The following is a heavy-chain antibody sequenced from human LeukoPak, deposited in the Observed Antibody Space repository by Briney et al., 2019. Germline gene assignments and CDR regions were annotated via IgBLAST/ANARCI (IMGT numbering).Heavy chain of an antibody. CDR3: IVFGGSNH. J-gene: IGHJ5*02. D-gene: IGHD4-23*01. CDR1: GLTGSHNY. Sequence: GGSLRLSCAASGLTGSHNYVSWVRQAPGKGLEWVSAIHTSGDTCYADSVKGRFNISRDTSKNTLYLQINSLRVEDTAVYYCIVFGGSNHWGQGTLVTVSS. V-gene: IGHV3-53*01. CDR2: IHTSGDT.